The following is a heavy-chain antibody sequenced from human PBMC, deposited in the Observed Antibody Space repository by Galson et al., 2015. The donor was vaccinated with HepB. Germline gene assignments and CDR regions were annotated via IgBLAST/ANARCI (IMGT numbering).Heavy chain of an antibody. CDR2: ISVYNGNT. CDR3: ARRSVYNDILAGYGQPPYYYGMDV. D-gene: IGHD3-9*01. J-gene: IGHJ6*02. Sequence: SVKVSCKVSGYTFTSYGISWVRQAPGQGLEWLGWISVYNGNTTYAQKFQGRVTMTTDTSTSTAYMELRSLRSDDTAVYYCARRSVYNDILAGYGQPPYYYGMDVWGQGTTVIVSS. V-gene: IGHV1-18*04. CDR1: GYTFTSYG.